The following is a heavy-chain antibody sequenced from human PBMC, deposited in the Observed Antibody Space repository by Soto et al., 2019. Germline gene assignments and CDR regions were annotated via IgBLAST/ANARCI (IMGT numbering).Heavy chain of an antibody. CDR3: ARVAPYESSAHPLPTD. CDR2: IYYSGST. CDR1: GGSISSGDYY. Sequence: QVQLQESGPGLVKPSQTLSLTCTVSGGSISSGDYYWSWIRQPPGKGLEWIGYIYYSGSTYYNPSLKSRVTISXXTXKXXFSLKLSSVTAADTAVYYCARVAPYESSAHPLPTDWGQGTLVTVSS. V-gene: IGHV4-30-4*01. J-gene: IGHJ4*02. D-gene: IGHD3-22*01.